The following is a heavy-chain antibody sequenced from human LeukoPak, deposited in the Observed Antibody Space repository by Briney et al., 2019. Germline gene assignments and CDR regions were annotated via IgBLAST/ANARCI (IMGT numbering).Heavy chain of an antibody. CDR2: INHSGST. V-gene: IGHV4-34*01. Sequence: SETLSLTCAVYGGSFSGYYWSWIRQPPGKGLEWIGEINHSGSTNYNPSLKSRVTISVDTSKNQFSLKLSSVTAADTAVYYCARGRSSSWSDYWGQGTLVTVSS. CDR1: GGSFSGYY. D-gene: IGHD6-13*01. CDR3: ARGRSSSWSDY. J-gene: IGHJ4*02.